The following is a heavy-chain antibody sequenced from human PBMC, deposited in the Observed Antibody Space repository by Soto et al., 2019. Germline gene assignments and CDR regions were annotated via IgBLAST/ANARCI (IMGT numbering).Heavy chain of an antibody. CDR1: GGSISTSDYT. CDR2: VYHSGAT. J-gene: IGHJ6*02. D-gene: IGHD3-16*01. V-gene: IGHV4-30-2*01. Sequence: QLQLQESGSGLIKPSQTLSLTCAVSGGSISTSDYTWSWIRQPPGRGLEWIGSVYHSGATHYMPSAKTRLPLSLNKSKTHFSLDITFVAPRETAVYYCVGESTILGVAPGGGVDVWAQGTPVTLS. CDR3: VGESTILGVAPGGGVDV.